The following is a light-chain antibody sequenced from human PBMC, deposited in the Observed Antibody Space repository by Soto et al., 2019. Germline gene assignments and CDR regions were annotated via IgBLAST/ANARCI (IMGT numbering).Light chain of an antibody. V-gene: IGKV3-15*01. CDR1: QSVSSSY. CDR2: GAS. CDR3: QQDNIWPPIT. Sequence: VLKHSPGTLSLSPGERATVSCRASQSVSSSYLAWYQQKPGQAPRLLIYGASTRATDIPARFSGSGSGTEFTLTISSLQSEDFAVYYCQQDNIWPPITFGQGTRLE. J-gene: IGKJ5*01.